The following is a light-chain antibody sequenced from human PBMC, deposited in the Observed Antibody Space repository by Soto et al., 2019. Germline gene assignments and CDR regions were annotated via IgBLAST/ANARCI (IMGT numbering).Light chain of an antibody. CDR3: HQYGTSPKT. CDR1: QSVSSSY. Sequence: EIVLTQSPGTLSLSPGERATLSCRASQSVSSSYLAWYQHKPGQAPRLLIYGVSSRATGIPDRFSGSGSGTHFTLTISRLEPEDFAVYYCHQYGTSPKTFGQGTKVAIK. J-gene: IGKJ1*01. V-gene: IGKV3-20*01. CDR2: GVS.